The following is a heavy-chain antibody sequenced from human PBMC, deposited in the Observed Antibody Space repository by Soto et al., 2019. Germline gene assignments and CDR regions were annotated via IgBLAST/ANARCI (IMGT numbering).Heavy chain of an antibody. J-gene: IGHJ4*02. D-gene: IGHD1-26*01. CDR1: GFSFGTYA. V-gene: IGHV3-23*01. Sequence: GGSLRLSCVASGFSFGTYAMTWVRQVPGKGLEWVSTISGGIGSTFYADSVKGRFTISRDISKKMLFLHMNGLRGEDTGTYYCAKGAARSFDYWGRGTQVTVSS. CDR2: ISGGIGST. CDR3: AKGAARSFDY.